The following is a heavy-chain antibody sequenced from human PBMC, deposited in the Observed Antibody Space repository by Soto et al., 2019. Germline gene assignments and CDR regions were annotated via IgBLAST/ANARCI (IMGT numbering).Heavy chain of an antibody. CDR1: GGTFSGYV. Sequence: QLVQSGSEVKKPGSSVKVSCQASGGTFSGYVVTWVRQAPGQGLEWMGEFVPLFGTTNYAHRFSGRITITAEESTSTAYMELRTLRSDDTAVYYCATHGLGVSSTPYFDNWGHGTLVTVSS. D-gene: IGHD3-16*01. V-gene: IGHV1-69*01. CDR2: FVPLFGTT. J-gene: IGHJ4*01. CDR3: ATHGLGVSSTPYFDN.